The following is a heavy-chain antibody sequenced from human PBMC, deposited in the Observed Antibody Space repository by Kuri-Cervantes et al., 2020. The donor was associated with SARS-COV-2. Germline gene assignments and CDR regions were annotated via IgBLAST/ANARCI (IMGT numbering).Heavy chain of an antibody. CDR2: ISSSISYI. Sequence: GGSLRLSCAASGFTFSSYIMNWVRQDPGKGLEWVSSISSSISYIYYADSVKGRFTISRDNAKNSLYLQMNSLRAEDTAVYYCAKMYAISYYYYYMDVWGKGTTVTVSS. CDR1: GFTFSSYI. CDR3: AKMYAISYYYYYMDV. D-gene: IGHD2-8*01. J-gene: IGHJ6*03. V-gene: IGHV3-21*04.